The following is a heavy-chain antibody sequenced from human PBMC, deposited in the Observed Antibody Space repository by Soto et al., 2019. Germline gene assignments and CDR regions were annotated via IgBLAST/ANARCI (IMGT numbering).Heavy chain of an antibody. J-gene: IGHJ4*02. CDR3: ACSYGSGYRAFDY. D-gene: IGHD3-10*01. CDR2: VNPILSMS. CDR1: GDTFNFYS. V-gene: IGHV1-69*02. Sequence: QVQLVQSGAEVKRPGSSVKVSCKASGDTFNFYSINWVRQAPGVGLEWVGRVNPILSMSNYAQRFQGRVTMTADNSTSTAYMKLRSLRSEDTAIYYRACSYGSGYRAFDYWGQGALVTVSS.